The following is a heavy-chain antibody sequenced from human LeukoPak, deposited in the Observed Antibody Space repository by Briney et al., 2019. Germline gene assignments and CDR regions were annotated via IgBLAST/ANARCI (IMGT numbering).Heavy chain of an antibody. CDR3: ARDHHRRLYDSQARNTFDI. CDR2: ISSSSNTI. D-gene: IGHD3-22*01. CDR1: GFTFSSYS. V-gene: IGHV3-48*01. Sequence: PGGSLRLSCAASGFTFSSYSMNWVRQAPGKGLEWASYISSSSNTIYYADSVKGRFTISRDNAKNSLYLQMNSLRADDTAVYYCARDHHRRLYDSQARNTFDIWGQGTMVTVSS. J-gene: IGHJ3*02.